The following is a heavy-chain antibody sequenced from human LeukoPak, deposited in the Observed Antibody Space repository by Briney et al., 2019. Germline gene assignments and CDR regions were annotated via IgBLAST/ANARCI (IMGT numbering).Heavy chain of an antibody. CDR2: IIPIFGTA. CDR1: GGTFSSYA. V-gene: IGHV1-69*05. D-gene: IGHD1-1*01. CDR3: AREEGWNDLDYFDY. Sequence: GASVKVSCKASGGTFSSYAISWVRQAPGQGLEWMGGIIPIFGTANYAQKFQGRVTITTDESTSTAYMELSSLRSEDTAVYYCAREEGWNDLDYFDYWGQGTLVTVSS. J-gene: IGHJ4*02.